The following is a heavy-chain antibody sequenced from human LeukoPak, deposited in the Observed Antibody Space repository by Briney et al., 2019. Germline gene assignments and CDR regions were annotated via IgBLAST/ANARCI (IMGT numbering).Heavy chain of an antibody. Sequence: GGSLRLSCAASGSTFSSYSMNWVRQAPGKGLEWVSSISSSSSYIYYADSVKGRFTISRDNAENSLYLQMNSLRAEDTAVYYCARNYGDYSIFDYWGQGTLVTVSS. J-gene: IGHJ4*02. D-gene: IGHD4-17*01. CDR2: ISSSSSYI. CDR1: GSTFSSYS. V-gene: IGHV3-21*01. CDR3: ARNYGDYSIFDY.